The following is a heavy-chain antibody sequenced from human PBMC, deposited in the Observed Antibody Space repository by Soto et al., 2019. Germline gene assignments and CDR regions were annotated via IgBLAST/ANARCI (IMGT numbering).Heavy chain of an antibody. V-gene: IGHV4-31*03. CDR3: ASRRYDFWSGYYDYGMDV. CDR2: IYYSGST. Sequence: SETLSLSCTVSGGSISSGGYYWSWIRQHPGKGLEWIGYIYYSGSTYYNPSLKSRVTISVDTSKNQFSLKLSSVTAADTAVYYCASRRYDFWSGYYDYGMDVWGQGTTVTVSS. CDR1: GGSISSGGYY. J-gene: IGHJ6*02. D-gene: IGHD3-3*01.